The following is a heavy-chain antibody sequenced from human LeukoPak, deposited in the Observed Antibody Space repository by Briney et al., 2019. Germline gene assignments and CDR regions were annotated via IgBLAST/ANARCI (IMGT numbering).Heavy chain of an antibody. V-gene: IGHV4-59*08. D-gene: IGHD6-19*01. CDR2: IYYSGST. CDR1: GGSISSHY. J-gene: IGHJ6*02. Sequence: SETLSLTCTVSGGSISSHYWSWIRQPPGKGLEWIGYIYYSGSTNYNPSLKSRVTISVDTSKNQFSLKLSSVTAADTAVYYCARQRGDSSGWNYHYYYGMDVWGQGTTVTVSS. CDR3: ARQRGDSSGWNYHYYYGMDV.